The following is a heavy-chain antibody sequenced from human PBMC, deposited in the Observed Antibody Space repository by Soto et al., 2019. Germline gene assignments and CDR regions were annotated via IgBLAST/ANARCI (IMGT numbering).Heavy chain of an antibody. CDR3: ARRAETNGWNGFGADKYYFDV. D-gene: IGHD1-1*01. CDR1: GYTFTSCG. Sequence: ASVKVSSKASGYTFTSCGIYGGRQPTGQGLEWMGWMNPKTGNSCAAQKFQGRVTMSSDTSISTAHMELSSLRSEDMAVYYCARRAETNGWNGFGADKYYFDVWGQGTLVTVAS. CDR2: MNPKTGNS. V-gene: IGHV1-8*01. J-gene: IGHJ4*02.